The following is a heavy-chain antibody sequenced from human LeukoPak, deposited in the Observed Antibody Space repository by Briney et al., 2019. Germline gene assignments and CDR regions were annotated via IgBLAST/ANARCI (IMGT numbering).Heavy chain of an antibody. J-gene: IGHJ4*02. D-gene: IGHD3-10*01. CDR1: GGSVSGTSYY. CDR3: ARHRDHYGSGYHFDF. V-gene: IGHV4-39*01. Sequence: SETLSLTCTVRGGSVSGTSYYWAWIRQPPGKGLEWIGTISYTGSTSYNPSLKSRVTISADTYRNQFSLKLTSMTAADRAIFYCARHRDHYGSGYHFDFWGQGTLVTVSS. CDR2: ISYTGST.